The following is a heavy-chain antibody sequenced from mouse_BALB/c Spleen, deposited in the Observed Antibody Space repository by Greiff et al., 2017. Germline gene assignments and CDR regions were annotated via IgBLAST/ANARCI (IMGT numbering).Heavy chain of an antibody. CDR2: IDPSDSET. D-gene: IGHD1-1*01. CDR3: ARRGTTVVDWFAY. Sequence: VQRVESGPQLVRPGASVKISCKASGYSFTSYWMHWVKQRPGQGLEWIGMIDPSDSETRLNQKFKDKATLTVDKSSSTAYMQLSSPTSEDSAVYYCARRGTTVVDWFAYWGQGTLVTVSA. CDR1: GYSFTSYW. J-gene: IGHJ3*01. V-gene: IGHV1S126*01.